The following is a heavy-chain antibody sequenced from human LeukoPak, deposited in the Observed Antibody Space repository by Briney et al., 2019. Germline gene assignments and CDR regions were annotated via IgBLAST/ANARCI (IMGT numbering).Heavy chain of an antibody. D-gene: IGHD3-22*01. V-gene: IGHV3-30*02. CDR3: AKDPQYYYDSSGSNSSPDY. J-gene: IGHJ4*02. CDR2: IRYDGSNK. CDR1: GFTFSSYG. Sequence: GSLRLSCAASGFTFSSYGMHWVRQAPGKGLEWVAFIRYDGSNKYYADSVKGRFTISRDNSKNTLYLQMNSLRAEDTAVYYCAKDPQYYYDSSGSNSSPDYWGQGTLVTVSS.